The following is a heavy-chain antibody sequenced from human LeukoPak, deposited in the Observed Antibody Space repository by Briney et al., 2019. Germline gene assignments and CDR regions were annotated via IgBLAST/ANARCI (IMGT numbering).Heavy chain of an antibody. D-gene: IGHD6-19*01. Sequence: ASVKVSCKASGGTFSSYAISWVRQAPGQGLEWMGGIIPIFGTANYAQKFQGRVTITADESTSTAYMELSSLRSEDTAVYYCARDLNSGGAGTYGYWGQGTLVTVSS. CDR3: ARDLNSGGAGTYGY. CDR1: GGTFSSYA. J-gene: IGHJ4*02. V-gene: IGHV1-69*13. CDR2: IIPIFGTA.